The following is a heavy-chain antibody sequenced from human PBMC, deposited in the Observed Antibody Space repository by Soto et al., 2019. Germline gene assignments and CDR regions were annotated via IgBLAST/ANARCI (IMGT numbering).Heavy chain of an antibody. J-gene: IGHJ6*04. CDR3: ARYYGSLNV. V-gene: IGHV4-59*01. CDR2: IYHTGRA. Sequence: SETLSLACTVSGGSINTDYWSWIRQPPGKGLEWIGYIYHTGRANHNPSLKSRVTISIDTSKNQFSLKLNSVTAADTAVYYCARYYGSLNVWGKGTTVTVSS. D-gene: IGHD3-3*01. CDR1: GGSINTDY.